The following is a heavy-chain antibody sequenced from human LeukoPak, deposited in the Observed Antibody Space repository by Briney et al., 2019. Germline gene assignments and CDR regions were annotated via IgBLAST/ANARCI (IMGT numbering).Heavy chain of an antibody. V-gene: IGHV4-59*08. CDR1: GGSISSYY. CDR3: ARHKDYYYSYMDV. Sequence: SETLSLTCTVSGGSISSYYWSWIRQPPGKGLEWIGYIFHSGSTNYNPSLTSRVTISVDTSKNQFSLKLSSVTAADTAVYYCARHKDYYYSYMDVWGKGTTVTISS. J-gene: IGHJ6*03. CDR2: IFHSGST.